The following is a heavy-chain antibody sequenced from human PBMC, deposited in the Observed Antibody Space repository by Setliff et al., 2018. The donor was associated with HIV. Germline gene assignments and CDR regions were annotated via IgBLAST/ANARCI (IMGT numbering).Heavy chain of an antibody. CDR1: GFTLGSYA. CDR3: AKTLPTLYPPHDYYFAMDV. V-gene: IGHV3-23*01. CDR2: ISGSGDST. Sequence: PGGSLRLSCAPSGFTLGSYAMSWVRQAPGKGLEWVSVISGSGDSTFYADSLKGRFTISRDNSKNTLYLQMNSLRAEDTAVYYCAKTLPTLYPPHDYYFAMDVWGQGTTVTVSS. D-gene: IGHD2-15*01. J-gene: IGHJ6*02.